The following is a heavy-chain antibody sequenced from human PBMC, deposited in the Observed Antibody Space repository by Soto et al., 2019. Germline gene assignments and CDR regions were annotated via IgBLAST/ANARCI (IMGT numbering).Heavy chain of an antibody. J-gene: IGHJ5*02. CDR1: GGSISSGDYY. CDR2: IYYSGST. CDR3: ARADTAMVPEYNWFDP. D-gene: IGHD5-18*01. V-gene: IGHV4-30-4*01. Sequence: SPTLSLTCTVSGGSISSGDYYWSWIRQPPGKGLEWIGYIYYSGSTYYNPSLKSRVTISVDTSKNQFSLKLSSVTAADTAVYYCARADTAMVPEYNWFDPWGQGTLVTVSS.